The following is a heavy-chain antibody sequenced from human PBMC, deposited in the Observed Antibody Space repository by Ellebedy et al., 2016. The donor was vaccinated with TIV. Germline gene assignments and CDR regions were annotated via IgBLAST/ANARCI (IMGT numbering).Heavy chain of an antibody. CDR3: ARDGYDSSALH. V-gene: IGHV1-69*05. CDR2: IIPIFGTA. CDR1: GGTFSSYA. J-gene: IGHJ1*01. D-gene: IGHD3-22*01. Sequence: SVKVSCXASGGTFSSYAISWVRQAPGQGLEWMGGIIPIFGTANYAQKFQGRVTMTRDTSTSTVYMELSSLRSEDTAVYYCARDGYDSSALHWGQGTLVTVSS.